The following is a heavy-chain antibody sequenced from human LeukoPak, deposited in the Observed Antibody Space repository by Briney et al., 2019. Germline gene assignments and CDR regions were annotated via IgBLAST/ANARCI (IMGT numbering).Heavy chain of an antibody. Sequence: GGSLRLSCAASGFTFSSYGMHWVRQAPGKGLEWVAVISYDGSNKYYADSVKGRFTTSRDNAKNSLYLQMNSLRAEDTAFYYCAINGGGDSGYGNFDYWGQGTLVTVSS. CDR1: GFTFSSYG. V-gene: IGHV3-30*03. J-gene: IGHJ4*02. CDR2: ISYDGSNK. CDR3: AINGGGDSGYGNFDY. D-gene: IGHD5-12*01.